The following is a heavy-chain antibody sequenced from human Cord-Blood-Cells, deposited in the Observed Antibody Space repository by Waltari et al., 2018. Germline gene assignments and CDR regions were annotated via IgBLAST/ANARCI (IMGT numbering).Heavy chain of an antibody. V-gene: IGHV1-3*01. D-gene: IGHD3-10*01. CDR3: ARVDPQGVIINAVDI. CDR1: GYTFTIYA. J-gene: IGHJ3*02. Sequence: QVQLVQSGAEVKKPGASVKVSCKASGYTFTIYAMHWVRQAPGQGPQWMGWINAGNGNTKYSQRFPGRVTITRDTAPSAAYMELSSLRSEDTAVYYCARVDPQGVIINAVDIWGQGTMVTVSS. CDR2: INAGNGNT.